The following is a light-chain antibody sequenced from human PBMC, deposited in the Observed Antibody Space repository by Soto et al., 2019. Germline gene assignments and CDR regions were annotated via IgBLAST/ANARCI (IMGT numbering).Light chain of an antibody. CDR2: DDD. V-gene: IGLV6-57*04. CDR3: QSYDSSLSGSV. Sequence: NFMLTQPHSVSESPGKTVTISCSRSSGSIATNYVQWYQQRPGSAPTTVMYDDDQRPSGVPDRFSGSHSGTSASLAITGLQAEDEADYFCQSYDSSLSGSVFGGGTKLTVL. J-gene: IGLJ3*02. CDR1: SGSIATNY.